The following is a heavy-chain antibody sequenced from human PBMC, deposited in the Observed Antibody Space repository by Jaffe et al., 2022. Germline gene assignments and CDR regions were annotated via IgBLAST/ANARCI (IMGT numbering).Heavy chain of an antibody. V-gene: IGHV3-30*02. CDR1: GFTFSSYG. J-gene: IGHJ3*02. CDR3: AKDFRIPHLAIFGVGHDAFDI. D-gene: IGHD3-3*01. Sequence: QVQLVESGGGVVQPGGSLRLSCAASGFTFSSYGMHWVRQAPGKGLEWVAFIRYDGSNKYYADSVKGRFTISRDNSKNTLYLQMNSLRAEDTAVYYCAKDFRIPHLAIFGVGHDAFDIWGQGTMVTVSS. CDR2: IRYDGSNK.